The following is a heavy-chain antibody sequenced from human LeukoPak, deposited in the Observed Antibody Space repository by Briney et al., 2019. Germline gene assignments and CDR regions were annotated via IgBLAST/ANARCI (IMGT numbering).Heavy chain of an antibody. CDR2: IYYSGST. J-gene: IGHJ5*02. CDR1: GGSKTSFY. Sequence: KSSETLSLTCTVSGGSKTSFYSRWIRQPPGKGLEWIGYIYYSGSTNYNPSLKSRVTISVDTSKNQFSLKLSSVTAADTAVYYCARRDYDSSRYYAGFDPCRRPCQVTVSS. V-gene: IGHV4-59*08. CDR3: ARRDYDSSRYYAGFDP. D-gene: IGHD3-22*01.